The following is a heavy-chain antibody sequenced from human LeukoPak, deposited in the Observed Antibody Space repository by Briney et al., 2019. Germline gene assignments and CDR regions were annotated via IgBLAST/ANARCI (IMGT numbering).Heavy chain of an antibody. D-gene: IGHD6-13*01. CDR3: ARGPPESSTSDY. CDR2: MNPNSGKT. CDR1: VYIFSNYD. J-gene: IGHJ4*02. V-gene: IGHV1-8*01. Sequence: ASVTVSFKSSVYIFSNYDINWVRQAPGQGLEWMGWMNPNSGKTGYAQKFQGRVTMTRNIPIMTAYMELSNLRPEDTAVYFCARGPPESSTSDYWGQGTL.